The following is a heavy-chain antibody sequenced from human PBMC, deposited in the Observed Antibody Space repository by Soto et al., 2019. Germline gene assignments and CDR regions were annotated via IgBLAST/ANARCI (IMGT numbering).Heavy chain of an antibody. CDR1: GFTFSSYW. Sequence: GGSLRLSCAASGFTFSSYWMHWVRQAPGKGLVWVSRINSDGSSTSYADSVKGRFTISRDNAKNTLYLQMNSLRAEDTAVYYCARDSEEWLRFDAFDIWGQGTMVTVSS. J-gene: IGHJ3*02. CDR2: INSDGSST. CDR3: ARDSEEWLRFDAFDI. V-gene: IGHV3-74*01. D-gene: IGHD5-12*01.